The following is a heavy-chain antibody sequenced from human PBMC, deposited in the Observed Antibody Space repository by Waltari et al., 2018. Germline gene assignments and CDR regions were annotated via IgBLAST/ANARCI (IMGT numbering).Heavy chain of an antibody. CDR3: ARDQGLDAFDI. CDR2: IYSGCST. Sequence: EVQLVESGGGLIQPGGSLRLSCAASGFTVSSNYMSWVRQAPGKGLEWVSVIYSGCSTYYPDSVKGRFTISRDNSKNTLYLQMNSLRAEDTAVYYCARDQGLDAFDIWGQGTMVTVSS. CDR1: GFTVSSNY. J-gene: IGHJ3*02. V-gene: IGHV3-53*01.